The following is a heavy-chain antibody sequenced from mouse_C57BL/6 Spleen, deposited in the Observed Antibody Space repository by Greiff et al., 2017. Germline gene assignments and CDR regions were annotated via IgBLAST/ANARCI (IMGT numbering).Heavy chain of an antibody. Sequence: QVQLQQSGAELVKPGASVKISCKAYGYAFSSYWMNWVKQRPGKGLEWIGQIYPGDGDTNYNGKFKGKATLTADKSSSTAYMQLSSLTSEDSAVYFCARGDYGNAWFAYWGQGTLVTVSA. CDR2: IYPGDGDT. V-gene: IGHV1-80*01. CDR1: GYAFSSYW. D-gene: IGHD2-1*01. CDR3: ARGDYGNAWFAY. J-gene: IGHJ3*01.